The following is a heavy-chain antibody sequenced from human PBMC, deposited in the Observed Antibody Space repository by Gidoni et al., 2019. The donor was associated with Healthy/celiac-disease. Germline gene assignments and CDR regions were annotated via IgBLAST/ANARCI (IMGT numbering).Heavy chain of an antibody. V-gene: IGHV2-5*01. Sequence: QITLKESGPTLVKPTQTLTLTCTFSGFSLSTSGVGVGWIRQPPGKALEWLALIYWNDDKRYSPSLKSRLTITKDTSKNQVVLTMTNMDPVDTATYYCAHSLYDFWSGYHYYYYGMDVWGQGTTVTVSS. CDR1: GFSLSTSGVG. CDR3: AHSLYDFWSGYHYYYYGMDV. D-gene: IGHD3-3*01. J-gene: IGHJ6*02. CDR2: IYWNDDK.